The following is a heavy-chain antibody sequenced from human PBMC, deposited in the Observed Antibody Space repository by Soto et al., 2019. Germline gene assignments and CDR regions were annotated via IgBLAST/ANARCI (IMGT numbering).Heavy chain of an antibody. Sequence: SETLSLTCTVSGGSIISGGHYWTWVRQHPGKGLEWMGYIYYTGSTSYNPSLESRLTMSVDTSKNQFSLRLDSVTAADTAVYSCARVAIFGVVSAYYFDYWGQGTLVTVSS. V-gene: IGHV4-31*03. CDR2: IYYTGST. D-gene: IGHD3-3*01. J-gene: IGHJ4*02. CDR3: ARVAIFGVVSAYYFDY. CDR1: GGSIISGGHY.